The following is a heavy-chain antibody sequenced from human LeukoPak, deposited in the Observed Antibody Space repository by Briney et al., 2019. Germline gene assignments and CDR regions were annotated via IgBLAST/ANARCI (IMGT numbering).Heavy chain of an antibody. J-gene: IGHJ5*02. Sequence: KTSETLSLTCTVSGGSISISNYYWGWIRQPPGKGLEWIGSMSYSGRTYYNPPLKTRVTVSLDTSKNQFSLNLISVTAADTAVYYCARSPQGTATTANWLDPWGQGTLVTVSS. V-gene: IGHV4-39*07. CDR1: GGSISISNYY. CDR2: MSYSGRT. D-gene: IGHD4-17*01. CDR3: ARSPQGTATTANWLDP.